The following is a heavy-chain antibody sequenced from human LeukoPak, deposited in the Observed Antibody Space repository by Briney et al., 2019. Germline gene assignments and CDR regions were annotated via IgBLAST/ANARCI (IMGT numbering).Heavy chain of an antibody. Sequence: PSETLSLTCAVYGGSFSGYYWSWIRRPPGKGLEWIGEINHSGSTNYNPSLKSRVTISVDTSKNQFSLKLSSVTAADTAVYYCARVGYCSSTSCYKNTNFDYWGQGTLVTVSS. CDR3: ARVGYCSSTSCYKNTNFDY. V-gene: IGHV4-34*01. CDR2: INHSGST. CDR1: GGSFSGYY. D-gene: IGHD2-2*02. J-gene: IGHJ4*02.